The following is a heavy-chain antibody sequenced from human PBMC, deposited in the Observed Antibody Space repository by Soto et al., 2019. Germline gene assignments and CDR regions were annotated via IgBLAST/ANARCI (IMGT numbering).Heavy chain of an antibody. CDR2: ISSSSRYI. CDR3: VRADSSGWCARYFDD. Sequence: GASLKLSCAASGLTCSSYSMDWDRQAPGKGLEWVSSISSSSRYIYYADSVKGRFTISRDNAKNSLYLQMNSLRAADTAVYYCVRADSSGWCARYFDDWGQGTRVTVAS. V-gene: IGHV3-21*01. CDR1: GLTCSSYS. J-gene: IGHJ4*02. D-gene: IGHD6-19*01.